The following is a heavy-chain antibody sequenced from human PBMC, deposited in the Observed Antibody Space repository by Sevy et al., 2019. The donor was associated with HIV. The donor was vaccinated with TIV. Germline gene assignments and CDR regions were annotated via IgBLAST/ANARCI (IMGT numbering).Heavy chain of an antibody. CDR3: ARGYTYFFDSSGYSLDY. CDR2: INPYNNKA. V-gene: IGHV1-18*01. D-gene: IGHD3-22*01. Sequence: ASVKVSCKSSGYTFSDYAITWVRQAPGQGLEWMGWINPYNNKAHYAERLQGRVTLTTDSSTRTVYIELRSLRSDDTAVYYCARGYTYFFDSSGYSLDYWGQGTLVTVSS. CDR1: GYTFSDYA. J-gene: IGHJ4*02.